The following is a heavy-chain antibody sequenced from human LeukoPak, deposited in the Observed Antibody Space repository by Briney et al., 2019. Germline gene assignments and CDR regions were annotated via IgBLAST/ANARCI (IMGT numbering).Heavy chain of an antibody. CDR1: GGTFSSYA. CDR2: IIPIVGIA. J-gene: IGHJ5*02. Sequence: SSVKVSCKASGGTFSSYAISWVRQAHGQGLEWMGRIIPIVGIANFAQKFQGRVTITADKSTSTAYMELSSLRSEDTAVYYCARALCCGSGGSCLTPHNWCDPWGQGTLVTVSS. CDR3: ARALCCGSGGSCLTPHNWCDP. V-gene: IGHV1-69*04. D-gene: IGHD2-15*01.